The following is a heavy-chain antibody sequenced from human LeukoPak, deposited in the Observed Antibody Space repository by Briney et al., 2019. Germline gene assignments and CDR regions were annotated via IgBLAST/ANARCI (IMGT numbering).Heavy chain of an antibody. CDR3: ARDLGYVETGTSGWFDP. CDR1: GGSISSGTYY. D-gene: IGHD1/OR15-1a*01. CDR2: IYTSGST. Sequence: SETLSLTCTVSGGSISSGTYYWSWIRQPAGKGLEWIGRIYTSGSTNYNPSLKSRVTISVDTSKNQFSLKLISVTAADTAVYYCARDLGYVETGTSGWFDPWGQGTLVTVSS. J-gene: IGHJ5*02. V-gene: IGHV4-61*02.